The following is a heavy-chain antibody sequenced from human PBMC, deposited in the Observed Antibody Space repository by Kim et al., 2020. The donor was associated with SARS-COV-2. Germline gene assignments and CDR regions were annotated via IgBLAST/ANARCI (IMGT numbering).Heavy chain of an antibody. Sequence: GGSLRLSCAASGFTFSSYAMSWVRQAPGKGLEWVSAISGSGGSTYYADSVKGRFTISRDNSKNTLYLQMNSLRAEDTAVYYCAKASVSRITMARGARGDYYYGMDVWGQGTTVTVSS. J-gene: IGHJ6*02. D-gene: IGHD3-10*01. CDR3: AKASVSRITMARGARGDYYYGMDV. V-gene: IGHV3-23*01. CDR1: GFTFSSYA. CDR2: ISGSGGST.